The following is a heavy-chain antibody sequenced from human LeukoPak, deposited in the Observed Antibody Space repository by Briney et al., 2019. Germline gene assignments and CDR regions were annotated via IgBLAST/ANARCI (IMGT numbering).Heavy chain of an antibody. V-gene: IGHV1-69*05. CDR1: GGPSSSYA. J-gene: IGHJ4*02. D-gene: IGHD2-21*02. CDR2: IIPIFGTA. Sequence: SVKVSCQASGGPSSSYAISWVRQAPGQGLEWMGGIIPIFGTANYAQKFQGRVTITTDESTSTAYMELSSLRSEDTAVYYCASDCGDCYPGMGYWGQGTLVTVSS. CDR3: ASDCGDCYPGMGY.